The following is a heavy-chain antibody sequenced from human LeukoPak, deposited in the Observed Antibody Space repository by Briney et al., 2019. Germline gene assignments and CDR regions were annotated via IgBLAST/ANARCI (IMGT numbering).Heavy chain of an antibody. CDR1: GFTFSSYS. V-gene: IGHV3-21*01. CDR3: ARVGGPGSCSWYRVGFDY. Sequence: GGSLRLSCAASGFTFSSYSMTWVRQAPGKGLEWVSSISSSSSYIYYADSVKGRFTISRDNAKNSLYLQMNSLRAEDTAVYYCARVGGPGSCSWYRVGFDYWGQGTLVTVSS. D-gene: IGHD6-13*01. CDR2: ISSSSSYI. J-gene: IGHJ4*02.